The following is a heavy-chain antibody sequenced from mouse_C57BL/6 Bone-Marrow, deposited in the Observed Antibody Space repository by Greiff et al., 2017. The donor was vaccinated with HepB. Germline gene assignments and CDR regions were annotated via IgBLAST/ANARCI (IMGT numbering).Heavy chain of an antibody. V-gene: IGHV1-26*01. J-gene: IGHJ2*01. Sequence: VQLQQSGPELVKPGASVKISCKASGYTFTDYYMNWVKQSPGQGLEWIGDINPNNGGTSYNQKLKGKATLTVDKSSSTAYMELRSLTSEDSAVYYCARDWGGYWGQGTTLTVSS. CDR3: ARDWGGY. CDR1: GYTFTDYY. D-gene: IGHD4-1*01. CDR2: INPNNGGT.